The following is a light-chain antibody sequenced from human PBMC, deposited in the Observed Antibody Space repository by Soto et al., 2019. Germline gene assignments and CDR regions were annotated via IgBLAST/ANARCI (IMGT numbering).Light chain of an antibody. V-gene: IGKV3-15*01. J-gene: IGKJ3*01. CDR1: ESVHRN. Sequence: EMVMPQSPATLSVSPGERVTLSCRASESVHRNLAWYQQKPGQGPSRLIYYASTRATGVPDRFTGSGSGTEFTLTISSLQSEDSGVYHWPHYNNWPPTVGPGTKVEIK. CDR3: PHYNNWPPT. CDR2: YAS.